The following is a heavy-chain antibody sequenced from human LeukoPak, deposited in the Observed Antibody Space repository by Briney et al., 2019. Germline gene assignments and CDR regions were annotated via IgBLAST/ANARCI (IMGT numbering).Heavy chain of an antibody. V-gene: IGHV4-39*02. CDR3: ARRVYGSGRQDY. CDR2: TYYTGSA. D-gene: IGHD3-10*01. Sequence: SETLSLTCTVSGGSVSSGDYYWGWIRQPPGKGLESIGNTYYTGSAHYNPSLKSRVTISVDTSKNHFSLKLTSVTAADAAVYYCARRVYGSGRQDYWGQGTLVTVSS. CDR1: GGSVSSGDYY. J-gene: IGHJ4*02.